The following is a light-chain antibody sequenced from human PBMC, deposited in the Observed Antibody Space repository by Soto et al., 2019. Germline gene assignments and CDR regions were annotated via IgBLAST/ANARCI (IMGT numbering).Light chain of an antibody. CDR1: QSVGASY. CDR3: QQYGSSSWT. CDR2: GAS. Sequence: VLTQSAGTLSLSPGARDTPSCRAVQSVGASYLAWYQQKPGQAPRLLINGASSRATGITDRFSGSGSGTDFTLTISRLEPEDFAVYYCQQYGSSSWTVGQVTQVDIK. V-gene: IGKV3-20*01. J-gene: IGKJ1*01.